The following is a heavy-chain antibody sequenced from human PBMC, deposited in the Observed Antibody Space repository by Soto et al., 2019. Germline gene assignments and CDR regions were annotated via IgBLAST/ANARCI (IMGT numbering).Heavy chain of an antibody. D-gene: IGHD2-2*01. Sequence: PSETLSLTCTVSGGSISSSSYYWGWIRQPPGKGLEWIGSIYYSGSTYYNPSLKSRVTISVDTSKNQFSLKLSSVTAADTAVYYCARGSPDCSSTSCSPSRSPDDYWGQGTLVTVSS. CDR2: IYYSGST. CDR3: ARGSPDCSSTSCSPSRSPDDY. V-gene: IGHV4-39*01. J-gene: IGHJ4*02. CDR1: GGSISSSSYY.